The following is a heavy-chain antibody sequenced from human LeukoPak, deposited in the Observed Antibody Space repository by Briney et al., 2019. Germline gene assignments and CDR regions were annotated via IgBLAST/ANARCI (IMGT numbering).Heavy chain of an antibody. CDR1: GFTVSTNY. V-gene: IGHV3-66*01. J-gene: IGHJ4*02. Sequence: GGSLRLSCAASGFTVSTNYMSWVRQAPGKGLEWVSVIYSGGTTYYAESVKGRFTISRDNSKNTLYLQMNSLRAEDTAVYYCARDRGGSRSDCWRQGTLVTVSS. D-gene: IGHD6-13*01. CDR3: ARDRGGSRSDC. CDR2: IYSGGTT.